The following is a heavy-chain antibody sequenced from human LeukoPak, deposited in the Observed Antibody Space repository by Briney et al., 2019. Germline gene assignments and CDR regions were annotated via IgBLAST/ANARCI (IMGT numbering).Heavy chain of an antibody. J-gene: IGHJ6*03. Sequence: PGGSLRLSCAASGFTFSSYGMHWVRQAPGKGLEWVAVIWYDGSNKYYADSVKGRFTISRDNSKSTLYLQMNSLRAEDTAVYYCAKGGVVPAAAIYYYYYMDVWGKGTTVTVSS. V-gene: IGHV3-33*06. CDR2: IWYDGSNK. D-gene: IGHD2-2*01. CDR1: GFTFSSYG. CDR3: AKGGVVPAAAIYYYYYMDV.